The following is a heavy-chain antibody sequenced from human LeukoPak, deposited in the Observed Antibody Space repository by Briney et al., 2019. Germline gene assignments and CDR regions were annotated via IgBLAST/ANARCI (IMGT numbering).Heavy chain of an antibody. D-gene: IGHD3-22*01. V-gene: IGHV3-23*01. Sequence: GGSLRLSCAASGFSFSSYAMSWVRQAPGKGLEWVSAISGSGGSTYYADSVKGRFTISRDNSKNTLYLQMNSLRAEDTAVYYCAKARDSSGYYHDAFDIWGQGTMVTVSS. J-gene: IGHJ3*02. CDR3: AKARDSSGYYHDAFDI. CDR2: ISGSGGST. CDR1: GFSFSSYA.